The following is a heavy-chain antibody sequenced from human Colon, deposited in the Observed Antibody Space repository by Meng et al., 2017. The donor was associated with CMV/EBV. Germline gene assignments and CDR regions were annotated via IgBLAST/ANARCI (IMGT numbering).Heavy chain of an antibody. D-gene: IGHD3-9*01. Sequence: GGSLRLSCAASGFTFSSYAMHWVRQAPGKGLEWVAVISYDGSNKYYADSVKGRFTISRDNSKNTLYLQMNSLRAEDTAVYYCAREGGWGFYWAGYFDYWGQGTLVTVSS. V-gene: IGHV3-30*04. J-gene: IGHJ4*02. CDR3: AREGGWGFYWAGYFDY. CDR2: ISYDGSNK. CDR1: GFTFSSYA.